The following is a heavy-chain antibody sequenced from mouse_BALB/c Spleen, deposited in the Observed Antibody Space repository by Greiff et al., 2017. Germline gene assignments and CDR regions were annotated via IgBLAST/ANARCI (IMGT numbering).Heavy chain of an antibody. CDR2: ISYSGST. J-gene: IGHJ1*01. CDR1: GYSITSDYA. CDR3: ARSGALLRLRGWYFDV. Sequence: EVQLQESGPGLVKPSQSLSLTCTVTGYSITSDYAWNWIRQFPGNKLEWMGYISYSGSTSYNPSLKSRISITRDTSKNQFFLQLNSVTTEDTATYYCARSGALLRLRGWYFDVWGAGTTVTVSS. V-gene: IGHV3-2*02. D-gene: IGHD1-2*01.